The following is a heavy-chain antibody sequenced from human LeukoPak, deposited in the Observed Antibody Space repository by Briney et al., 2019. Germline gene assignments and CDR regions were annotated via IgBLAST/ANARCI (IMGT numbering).Heavy chain of an antibody. CDR1: GGSFSSYY. CDR3: VMNWGTGRTLDY. Sequence: PSETLSLTCAVYGGSFSSYYWTWIRQPPGKGREWIGEINHSGSTNYNPSLESRVTISVDTSKNQFSLKLSSVTAADTAVYYCVMNWGTGRTLDYWGQGTLVTVSS. V-gene: IGHV4-34*01. J-gene: IGHJ4*02. CDR2: INHSGST. D-gene: IGHD7-27*01.